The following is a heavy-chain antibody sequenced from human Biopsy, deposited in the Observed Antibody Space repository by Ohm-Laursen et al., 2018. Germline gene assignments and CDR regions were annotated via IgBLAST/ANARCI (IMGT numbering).Heavy chain of an antibody. Sequence: SHTLSLTCTVSGVSINGGRYYWNWIRPHPGKGLEWIGNIFYSANTYYNPSLKSRVTISVDTSKNQFPLKLSSVTAADTAVYYCARLGSGDYFPTFFDFWGQGALVTVSS. D-gene: IGHD5-12*01. CDR2: IFYSANT. J-gene: IGHJ4*02. V-gene: IGHV4-31*03. CDR1: GVSINGGRYY. CDR3: ARLGSGDYFPTFFDF.